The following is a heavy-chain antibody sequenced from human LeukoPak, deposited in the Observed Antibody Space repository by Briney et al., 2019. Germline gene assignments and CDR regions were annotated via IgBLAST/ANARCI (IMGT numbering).Heavy chain of an antibody. CDR3: AKDRGSWFDP. CDR1: GFTFSSYG. Sequence: GQSLRLSCAASGFTFSSYGMHWVRQAPGKGLEWVAFIRYDGSNKYYADSVKGRFTISRDNSKNTLYLQMNSLRAEDTAVYYCAKDRGSWFDPWGQGTLVTVSS. J-gene: IGHJ5*02. V-gene: IGHV3-30*02. CDR2: IRYDGSNK. D-gene: IGHD3-16*01.